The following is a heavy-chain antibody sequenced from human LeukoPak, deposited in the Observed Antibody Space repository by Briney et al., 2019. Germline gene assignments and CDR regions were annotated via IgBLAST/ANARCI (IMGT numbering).Heavy chain of an antibody. J-gene: IGHJ4*02. CDR3: ARQFYNSGWLFDY. D-gene: IGHD6-19*01. CDR2: IYYSGST. V-gene: IGHV4-59*08. Sequence: PSETLSLTCTVSGGSISSYYWSWIRQPPGKGLEWIGYIYYSGSTNYNPSLKSRVTISVDTSKNQFSLKLSSVTAADTAVYYCARQFYNSGWLFDYWGQGTLVTVSS. CDR1: GGSISSYY.